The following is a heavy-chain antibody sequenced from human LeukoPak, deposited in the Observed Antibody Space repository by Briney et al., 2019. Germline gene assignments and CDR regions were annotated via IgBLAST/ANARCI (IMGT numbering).Heavy chain of an antibody. V-gene: IGHV3-21*05. CDR2: ISTSGVDR. CDR3: ARAIVTTGLFDY. CDR1: GFTFSSYS. Sequence: GGSLRLSCAASGFTFSSYSMNWVRQAPGKRLEWVSHISTSGVDRYYADSVKGRFSVSRDNARNSLFLQINSLGAEDTAVYYCARAIVTTGLFDYWGRGTLVTVSS. J-gene: IGHJ4*01. D-gene: IGHD3-9*01.